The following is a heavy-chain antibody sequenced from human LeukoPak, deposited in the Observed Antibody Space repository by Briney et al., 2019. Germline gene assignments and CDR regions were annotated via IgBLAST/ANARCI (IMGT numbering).Heavy chain of an antibody. J-gene: IGHJ4*02. V-gene: IGHV4-34*01. CDR3: ARGRLVRGPFYFDY. CDR1: GGSFSGYY. D-gene: IGHD3-10*01. CDR2: INHSGST. Sequence: PSETLSLTCAVYGGSFSGYYWSWIRQPPGKGLEWIGEINHSGSTNYNPSLKSRVTISVDTSKNQFSLKLSSVTAADTAVYYCARGRLVRGPFYFDYWGQGTLVTVSS.